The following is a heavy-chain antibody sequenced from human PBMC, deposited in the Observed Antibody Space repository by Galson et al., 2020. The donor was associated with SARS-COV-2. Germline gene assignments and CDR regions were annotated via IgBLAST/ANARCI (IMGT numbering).Heavy chain of an antibody. D-gene: IGHD3-9*01. V-gene: IGHV4-31*03. CDR3: ARSPPSVEEYDTLYYYYMDV. CDR2: IYYSGST. CDR1: GGSISSGGYY. Sequence: SATLSLTCTVSGGSISSGGYYWSWIRQHPGKGLEWIGYIYYSGSTYYNPSLKSRVTISVDTSKNQFSLKLSSVTAADTAVYYCARSPPSVEEYDTLYYYYMDVWGKGTTVTVSS. J-gene: IGHJ6*03.